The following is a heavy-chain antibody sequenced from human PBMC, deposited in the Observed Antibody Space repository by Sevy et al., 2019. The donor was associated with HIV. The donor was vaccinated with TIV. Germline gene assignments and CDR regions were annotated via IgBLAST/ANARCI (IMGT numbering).Heavy chain of an antibody. CDR3: ARGTWSYSHDY. V-gene: IGHV3-23*01. Sequence: GGSLRLSCAASGFTFSSYAMSWVRQAPGKGPEWVSAISGSGGSTYYADSVKGRFTISRDNSKNTLYLQMNSLRAEDTAVYYCARGTWSYSHDYWGQGTLVTVSS. CDR1: GFTFSSYA. D-gene: IGHD1-26*01. CDR2: ISGSGGST. J-gene: IGHJ4*02.